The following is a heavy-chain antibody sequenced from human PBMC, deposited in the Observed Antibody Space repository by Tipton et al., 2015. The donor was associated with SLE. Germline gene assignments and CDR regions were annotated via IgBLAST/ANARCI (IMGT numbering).Heavy chain of an antibody. CDR2: ISSSSTYI. V-gene: IGHV3-21*01. CDR3: ARASTVTLDY. CDR1: GFTFSSYN. J-gene: IGHJ4*02. Sequence: SLRLSCAASGFTFSSYNMNWVRQAPGKGLEWVSSISSSSTYIYYADSVKGRFTISRDNTKNSLYLQMNSLRAEDTAVYYCARASTVTLDYWGQGTLVTVSS. D-gene: IGHD4-17*01.